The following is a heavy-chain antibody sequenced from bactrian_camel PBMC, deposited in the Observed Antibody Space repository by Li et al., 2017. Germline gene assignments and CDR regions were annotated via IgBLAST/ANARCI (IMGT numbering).Heavy chain of an antibody. D-gene: IGHD3*01. Sequence: VESGGGLVQPGGSLRLSCTVSTFTFSGYDQSWVRQRPGKGLEWVSTINSGGSTTYYADSVKDRSTISRDNAKNTLYLQINSLKLEDTAVYYCVTQAEYANYADFGYWGQGTQVT. CDR2: INSGGSTT. V-gene: IGHV3S40*01. J-gene: IGHJ6*01. CDR3: VTQAEYANYADFGY. CDR1: TFTFSGYD.